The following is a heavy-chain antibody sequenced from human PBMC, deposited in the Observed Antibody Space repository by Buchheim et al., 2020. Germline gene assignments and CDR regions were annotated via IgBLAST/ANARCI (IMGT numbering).Heavy chain of an antibody. CDR2: INPSDGST. V-gene: IGHV1-46*01. CDR3: ARDAARTNWFDP. Sequence: QVQLVQSGAEVKRPGASVKVSCKASGYTFTSYYVHWVRQAPGQGLEWMARINPSDGSTSYAQKFQGRVTMTRDTSPRTVYMEVSSLTSEDTAIYFCARDAARTNWFDPWGQGTL. D-gene: IGHD6-6*01. J-gene: IGHJ5*02. CDR1: GYTFTSYY.